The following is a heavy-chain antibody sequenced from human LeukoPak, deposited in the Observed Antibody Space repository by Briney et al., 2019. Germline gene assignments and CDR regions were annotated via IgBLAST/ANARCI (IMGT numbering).Heavy chain of an antibody. J-gene: IGHJ5*02. CDR2: IYYSGST. D-gene: IGHD5-24*01. CDR3: AREGGDDYNIGFDP. CDR1: GGSISSYY. V-gene: IGHV4-59*01. Sequence: SETLSLTCTVSGGSISSYYWSWIRQPPGKGLEWIGYIYYSGSTNYNPSLKSRVTISVDTSKNQFSLKLSSVTADDTAVYYCAREGGDDYNIGFDPWGQGTLVTVSS.